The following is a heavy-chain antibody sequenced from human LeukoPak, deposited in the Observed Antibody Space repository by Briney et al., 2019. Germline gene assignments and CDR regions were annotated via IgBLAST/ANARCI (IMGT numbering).Heavy chain of an antibody. D-gene: IGHD3-3*01. Sequence: PSETLSLTCTVSGGSISSGGYYWSWIRQHPGKGLEWIGYIYYSGSTYYNPSLKSRVTISVDTSKNQFSLKLSSVTAADTAVYYCARSGQPSSGYPSNNWFDRWGQGTLVTVSS. CDR2: IYYSGST. V-gene: IGHV4-31*03. CDR3: ARSGQPSSGYPSNNWFDR. CDR1: GGSISSGGYY. J-gene: IGHJ5*02.